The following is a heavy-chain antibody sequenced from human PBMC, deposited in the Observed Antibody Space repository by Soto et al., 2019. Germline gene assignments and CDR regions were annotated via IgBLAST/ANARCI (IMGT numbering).Heavy chain of an antibody. J-gene: IGHJ3*02. Sequence: QVQLVQSGAEVKKPGSSVKVSCKASGGTFSTYTIIWLRQAPGQGLEWMGRILPMLDITNSAQRFQGRVTITADKSTSTAYVELSSLRSEDTAVYYCTLGSWSAETFDIWGRGTRVTVSS. D-gene: IGHD6-13*01. CDR1: GGTFSTYT. CDR2: ILPMLDIT. V-gene: IGHV1-69*02. CDR3: TLGSWSAETFDI.